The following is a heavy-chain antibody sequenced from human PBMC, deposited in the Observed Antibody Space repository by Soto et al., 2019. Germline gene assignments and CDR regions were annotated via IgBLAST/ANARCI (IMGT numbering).Heavy chain of an antibody. D-gene: IGHD3-10*01. CDR2: IYYSGST. CDR3: ARHGWFGELLVYYFDY. J-gene: IGHJ4*02. CDR1: GGSISSSSYY. Sequence: SETLSLTCTVSGGSISSSSYYWGWIRQPPGKGLEWIGSIYYSGSTYYNPSLKSRVTISVDTSKNQFSLKLSSVTAADTAVYYCARHGWFGELLVYYFDYWGQGTLVTVSS. V-gene: IGHV4-39*01.